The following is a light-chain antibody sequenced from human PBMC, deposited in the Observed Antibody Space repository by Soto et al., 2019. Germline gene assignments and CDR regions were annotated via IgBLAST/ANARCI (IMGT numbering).Light chain of an antibody. J-gene: IGLJ3*02. CDR2: EVS. CDR1: SSDVGGYKY. Sequence: QSALTQPASVSGSPGQSITISCTGTSSDVGGYKYVSWYQQHPGKAPKVMIYEVSNRPSGVSNRFSGSKSGNTASLTISGLQAEDEADYYCCSYTSYTTLLFGGGTKLTVL. CDR3: CSYTSYTTLL. V-gene: IGLV2-14*01.